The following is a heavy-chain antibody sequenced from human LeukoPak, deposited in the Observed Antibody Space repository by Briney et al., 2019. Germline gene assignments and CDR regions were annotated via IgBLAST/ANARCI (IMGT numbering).Heavy chain of an antibody. D-gene: IGHD5-18*01. CDR1: GGSISSSSYY. CDR3: ARVYRLSGFDY. V-gene: IGHV4-39*07. Sequence: SETLSLTCTVSGGSISSSSYYWGWIRQPPGKGLEWIGSIYYSGSTYYNLSPKSRVTISVDTSKNQFSLKLSSVTAADTAVYYCARVYRLSGFDYWGQGTLVTVSS. CDR2: IYYSGST. J-gene: IGHJ4*02.